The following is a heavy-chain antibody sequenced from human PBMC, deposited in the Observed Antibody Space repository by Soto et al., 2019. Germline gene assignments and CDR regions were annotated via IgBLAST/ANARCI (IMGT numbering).Heavy chain of an antibody. Sequence: QVQLKQSGPGLAKPSRTLSLPCTDSGASLSSGGYYWTWIRQVPGKALEWIAYVFHTGTTFYNPSLRSRVVMSIEKSDHQFSLNLRSATAADTAVYYCARGLGYDSNGRFLAAFDVWGQGTMVTVSS. V-gene: IGHV4-31*03. CDR1: GASLSSGGYY. J-gene: IGHJ3*01. CDR3: ARGLGYDSNGRFLAAFDV. D-gene: IGHD3-22*01. CDR2: VFHTGTT.